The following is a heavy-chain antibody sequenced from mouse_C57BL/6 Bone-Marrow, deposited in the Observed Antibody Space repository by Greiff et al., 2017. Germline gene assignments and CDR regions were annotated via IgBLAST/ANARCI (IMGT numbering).Heavy chain of an antibody. CDR2: IYPRDGST. D-gene: IGHD1-1*01. Sequence: QVQLKESGPELVKPGASVKLSCKASGYTFTSYDINWVKQRPGQGLEWIGWIYPRDGSTKYNEKFKGKATLTVDTSSSTAYMKLHSLTSEDSAVYFCARLECDGSSGDWYFDVWGTGTTVTVSS. J-gene: IGHJ1*03. CDR1: GYTFTSYD. CDR3: ARLECDGSSGDWYFDV. V-gene: IGHV1-85*01.